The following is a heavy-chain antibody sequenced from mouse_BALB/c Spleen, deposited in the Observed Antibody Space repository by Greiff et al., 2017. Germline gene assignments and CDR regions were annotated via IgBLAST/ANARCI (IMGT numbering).Heavy chain of an antibody. J-gene: IGHJ4*01. D-gene: IGHD2-1*01. CDR3: ARDYGNDYYAMDY. V-gene: IGHV5-6-5*01. CDR1: GFTFSSYA. CDR2: ISSGGST. Sequence: EEKLMESGGGLVKPGGSLKLSCAASGFTFSSYAMSWVRQTPEKRLEWVASISSGGSTYYPDSVKGRFTISRDNARNILYLQMSSLRSEDTAMYYCARDYGNDYYAMDYWGQGTSVTVSS.